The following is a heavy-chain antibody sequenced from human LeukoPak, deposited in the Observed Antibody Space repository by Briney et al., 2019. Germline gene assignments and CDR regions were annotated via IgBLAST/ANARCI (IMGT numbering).Heavy chain of an antibody. CDR1: GFTFSSYS. V-gene: IGHV3-48*04. CDR2: ISSSGNTI. Sequence: GGSLRLSCAASGFTFSSYSMNWVRQAPGKGLEWVSYISSSGNTIYFADSVKGRFTISRDNAKNSLYLQMNSLRAEDTAVYYCARPIAAPLSFYGMDVWGQGTTVTVSS. D-gene: IGHD6-6*01. J-gene: IGHJ6*02. CDR3: ARPIAAPLSFYGMDV.